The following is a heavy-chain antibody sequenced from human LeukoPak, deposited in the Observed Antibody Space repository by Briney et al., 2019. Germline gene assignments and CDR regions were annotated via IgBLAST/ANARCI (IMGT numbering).Heavy chain of an antibody. CDR2: IIPILGTA. Sequence: SVKVSCKASGGTFSSYTISWVRQAPGQGLEWMGRIIPILGTANYAQKFQGRVMITADESTSTAYMELSSLRSEDTAVYYCARAQILTALLGVPDLKLGAFDIWGQGTMVTVSS. J-gene: IGHJ3*02. CDR1: GGTFSSYT. D-gene: IGHD3-3*01. CDR3: ARAQILTALLGVPDLKLGAFDI. V-gene: IGHV1-69*08.